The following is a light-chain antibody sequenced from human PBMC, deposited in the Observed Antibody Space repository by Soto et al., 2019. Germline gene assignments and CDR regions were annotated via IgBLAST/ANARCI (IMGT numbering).Light chain of an antibody. CDR1: SSDVGGYNY. J-gene: IGLJ2*01. Sequence: QSVLTQPASVSGSPGQSITISCTGTSSDVGGYNYVSWYQQHPGQTPKLMIYEVSNRPSGVSNRISGSKSANTASLTSSGLQIEDEADYYCTSYTTTRPPLFGRGTKLTV. CDR3: TSYTTTRPPL. CDR2: EVS. V-gene: IGLV2-14*01.